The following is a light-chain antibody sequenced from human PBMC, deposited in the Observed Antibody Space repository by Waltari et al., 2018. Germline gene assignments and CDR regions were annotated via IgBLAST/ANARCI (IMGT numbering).Light chain of an antibody. Sequence: EIVMTQSPATLSVSPGERATLPCRASQTLTSNLAWYQQKPGQAPRLLIYGASNRATGIPARFSGSGSGTQFTLTISSLQSEDFVVYYCQQYNNRPYTFGQGTKLEIK. J-gene: IGKJ2*01. V-gene: IGKV3-15*01. CDR1: QTLTSN. CDR2: GAS. CDR3: QQYNNRPYT.